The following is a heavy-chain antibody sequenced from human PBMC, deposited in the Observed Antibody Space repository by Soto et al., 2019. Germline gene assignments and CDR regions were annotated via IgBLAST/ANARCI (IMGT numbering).Heavy chain of an antibody. D-gene: IGHD3-22*01. J-gene: IGHJ6*02. CDR1: RATFSSYA. Sequence: EASAKVSCKDRRATFSSYAISSLRHNKGQWLECILVIIPIFGTANYAQKFQGRVTITADESTSTAYMELSSLRSEETAVYYCARVSDSSGYPVTGPVYYYYYGMEVWGQGTTVTVSS. V-gene: IGHV1-69*13. CDR2: IIPIFGTA. CDR3: ARVSDSSGYPVTGPVYYYYYGMEV.